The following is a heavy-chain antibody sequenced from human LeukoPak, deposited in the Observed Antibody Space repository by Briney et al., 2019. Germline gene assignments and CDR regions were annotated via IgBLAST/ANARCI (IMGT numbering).Heavy chain of an antibody. CDR3: ARVDYYDSSGYYNWFDP. V-gene: IGHV1-18*01. D-gene: IGHD3-22*01. CDR1: GYTFTGYG. J-gene: IGHJ5*02. CDR2: ISAYNGNT. Sequence: ASVKVSCKASGYTFTGYGISWVRQAPGQGLEWMGWISAYNGNTNYAQKLQGRVTMTTDTSTSTAYMELRSLRSDDTAVYYCARVDYYDSSGYYNWFDPWGQGTLVTVSS.